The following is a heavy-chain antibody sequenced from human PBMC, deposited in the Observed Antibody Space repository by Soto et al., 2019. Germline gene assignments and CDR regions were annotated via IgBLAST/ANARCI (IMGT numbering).Heavy chain of an antibody. CDR3: ARDYDFWSGYYSACFDY. V-gene: IGHV3-21*01. Sequence: TGGSLRLSCAASGFTFSSYSMNWVRQAPGKGLEWVSSISGSSSYIYYADSVKGRFTISRDNAKNSLYLQMNSLRAEDTAVYYCARDYDFWSGYYSACFDYWGQGTLVTVSS. CDR2: ISGSSSYI. D-gene: IGHD3-3*01. J-gene: IGHJ4*02. CDR1: GFTFSSYS.